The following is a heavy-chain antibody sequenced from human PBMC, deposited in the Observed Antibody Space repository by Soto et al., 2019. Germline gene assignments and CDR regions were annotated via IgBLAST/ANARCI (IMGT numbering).Heavy chain of an antibody. Sequence: HPGGSLRLSCAVSGFNFNDFGMHWVRRTPGKGLEWVASVSSEGTKKYFSESVRGRFTISRDNSRKTLYLQMTGLRAGDTAVYYCVKDYIGSSNAFDVWGRGTVVTVSS. CDR2: VSSEGTKK. D-gene: IGHD2-15*01. CDR1: GFNFNDFG. CDR3: VKDYIGSSNAFDV. J-gene: IGHJ3*01. V-gene: IGHV3-30*02.